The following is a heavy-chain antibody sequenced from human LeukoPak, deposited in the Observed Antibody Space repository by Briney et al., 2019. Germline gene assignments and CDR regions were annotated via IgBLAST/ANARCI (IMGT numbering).Heavy chain of an antibody. CDR3: ARLDGYCSGGSCYSDSFVDP. CDR1: GGSISSSNYY. D-gene: IGHD2-15*01. J-gene: IGHJ5*02. CDR2: IYYSGST. Sequence: SETLSLTCTVSGGSISSSNYYWGWIRQPPGKGLEWIGSIYYSGSTYYNPSLKSRVTISVDTSKNQFSLKLSSVTAADTAVYYCARLDGYCSGGSCYSDSFVDPWGQGTLVTVSS. V-gene: IGHV4-39*01.